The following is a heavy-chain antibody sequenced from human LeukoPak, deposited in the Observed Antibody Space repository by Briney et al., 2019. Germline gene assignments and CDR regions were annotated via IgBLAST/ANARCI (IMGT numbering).Heavy chain of an antibody. J-gene: IGHJ4*02. Sequence: GGSLRLSFAASGFTFSSYAMSWVRQAPGKGLEWVSGISGTGGSTYYADSVKGRFTISRDNSKNTLYLQMNSLRAEDTAVYYCAIGGSTKFDYWGQGTLVTVSS. CDR3: AIGGSTKFDY. D-gene: IGHD2-2*01. CDR2: ISGTGGST. CDR1: GFTFSSYA. V-gene: IGHV3-23*01.